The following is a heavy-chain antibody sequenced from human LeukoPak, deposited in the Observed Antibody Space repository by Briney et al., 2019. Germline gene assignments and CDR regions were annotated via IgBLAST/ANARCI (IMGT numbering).Heavy chain of an antibody. CDR3: ARGGDYGVWWYFDL. J-gene: IGHJ2*01. CDR2: INHSGST. V-gene: IGHV4-34*01. Sequence: SETLSLTCAVYGGSFSGYYWNWIRQPPGKGLEWIGEINHSGSTNYNPSLKSRVTISVDTSKNQFSLKLSSVTAADTAVYYCARGGDYGVWWYFDLWGRGTLVTVSS. CDR1: GGSFSGYY. D-gene: IGHD4-17*01.